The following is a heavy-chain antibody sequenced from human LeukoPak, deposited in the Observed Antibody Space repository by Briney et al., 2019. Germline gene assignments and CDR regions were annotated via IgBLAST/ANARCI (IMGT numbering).Heavy chain of an antibody. CDR2: ISAYNGNT. V-gene: IGHV1-18*01. J-gene: IGHJ5*02. CDR1: GYTFTSYG. CDR3: ARDQGTRLCRVCSGWFDP. Sequence: ASVKVSCKASGYTFTSYGISWVRQALGQGLEGMGLISAYNGNTNDAQKVQGRVTMTTDTSTSTAYMELRSLRSDDTAVYYCARDQGTRLCRVCSGWFDPWGQGTLVTVSS. D-gene: IGHD3-10*02.